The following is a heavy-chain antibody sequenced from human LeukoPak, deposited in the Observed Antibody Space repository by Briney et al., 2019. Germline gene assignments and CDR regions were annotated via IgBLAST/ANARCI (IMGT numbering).Heavy chain of an antibody. V-gene: IGHV4-39*07. J-gene: IGHJ4*02. D-gene: IGHD6-13*01. CDR3: ARSSSSWSHFDY. CDR1: GGSISSSSYY. Sequence: PSETLSLTCTVSGGSISSSSYYWGWIRQPPGKGLEWIGSIYYGGSTYYNPSLKSRVTISVDTSKNQFSLKLSSVTAADTAVYYCARSSSSWSHFDYWGQGTLVTVSS. CDR2: IYYGGST.